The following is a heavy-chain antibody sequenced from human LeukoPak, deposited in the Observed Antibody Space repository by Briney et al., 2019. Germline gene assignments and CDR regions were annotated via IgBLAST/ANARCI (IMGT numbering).Heavy chain of an antibody. D-gene: IGHD1-1*01. CDR1: GFTFSSYG. J-gene: IGHJ4*02. V-gene: IGHV3-33*01. CDR2: IWHDGNNK. CDR3: ARGGRGYGTWKDYFDY. Sequence: GRSLRLSCAASGFTFSSYGMHWVRQAPGKGLEWVAVIWHDGNNKYYAESVKGRFTISRDNSKNTLYLQINSLRAEETAVYYCARGGRGYGTWKDYFDYWGQGTLVTVSS.